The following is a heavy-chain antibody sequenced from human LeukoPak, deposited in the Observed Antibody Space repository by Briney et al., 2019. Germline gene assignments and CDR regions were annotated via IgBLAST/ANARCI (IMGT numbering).Heavy chain of an antibody. Sequence: GGSLRLSCAASGFSFTSYAMHWVRQATGKGLEWVAFSSYDGIVKYYADSVKGRFTISGDNSKNTVHLQMNSLRVEDTGVYYCARRRNYGGNLVPNDYWGQGTLVTVSS. D-gene: IGHD4-23*01. CDR2: SSYDGIVK. J-gene: IGHJ4*02. CDR3: ARRRNYGGNLVPNDY. V-gene: IGHV3-30*04. CDR1: GFSFTSYA.